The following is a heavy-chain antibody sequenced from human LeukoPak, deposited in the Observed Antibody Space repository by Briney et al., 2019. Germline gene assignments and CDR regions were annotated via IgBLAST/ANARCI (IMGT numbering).Heavy chain of an antibody. CDR1: GFTFSNAW. V-gene: IGHV3-15*01. J-gene: IGHJ6*02. CDR3: TTDVYYGSGKGGV. D-gene: IGHD3-10*01. CDR2: IKSKTDGGTT. Sequence: IPGGSLGLSCAASGFTFSNAWMSWVRQAPGKGLEWVGRIKSKTDGGTTDYAAPVKGRFTISRDDSKKTLYLQMNSLKTEDTAVYYCTTDVYYGSGKGGVWGQGTTVTVSS.